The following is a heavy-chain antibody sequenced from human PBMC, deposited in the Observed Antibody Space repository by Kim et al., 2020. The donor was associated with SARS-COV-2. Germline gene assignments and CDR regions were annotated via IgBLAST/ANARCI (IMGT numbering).Heavy chain of an antibody. CDR3: ARGSASGALDY. V-gene: IGHV3-13*01. Sequence: GGSLRLSCAASGFTFSSYDMHWVRQTTGKGLEWVSAIDTAGDTYYPGSVKGRFTISRENAKNSLYLQMNSLRAGDTAVYYCARGSASGALDYWGQGTLVTVPS. CDR2: IDTAGDT. CDR1: GFTFSSYD. J-gene: IGHJ4*02. D-gene: IGHD3-10*01.